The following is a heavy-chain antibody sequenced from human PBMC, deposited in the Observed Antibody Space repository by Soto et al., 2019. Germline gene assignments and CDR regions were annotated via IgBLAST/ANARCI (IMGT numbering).Heavy chain of an antibody. CDR3: EKGFLVDY. CDR2: ISGSGGST. J-gene: IGHJ4*02. Sequence: PGLSQRVSWAAAGFTFISHASSWVRQAPGKGLEWVSAISGSGGSTYYADSVKGRFTISRDNSKNTLYLQMNSLRAEDTAVYYCEKGFLVDYWGQGTLVTVSS. CDR1: GFTFISHA. V-gene: IGHV3-23*01.